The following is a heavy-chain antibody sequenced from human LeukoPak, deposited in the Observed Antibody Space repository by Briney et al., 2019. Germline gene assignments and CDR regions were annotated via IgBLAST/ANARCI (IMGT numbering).Heavy chain of an antibody. Sequence: GGSLRLSCAASGFTFSSYGMHWVRQAPGKGLEWVAVIWYDGSNKYYADSVKGRFTISRDNSKNTLYLQMNSLRAEDTAVYYCARDHRYSGSYHRRFDPWGQGTLVTVSS. CDR1: GFTFSSYG. V-gene: IGHV3-33*01. CDR3: ARDHRYSGSYHRRFDP. CDR2: IWYDGSNK. J-gene: IGHJ5*02. D-gene: IGHD1-26*01.